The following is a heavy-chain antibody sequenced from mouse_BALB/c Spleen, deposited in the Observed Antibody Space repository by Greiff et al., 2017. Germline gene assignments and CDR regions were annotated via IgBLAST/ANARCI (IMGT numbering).Heavy chain of an antibody. Sequence: EVKVVESGGGLVKPGGSLKLSCAASGFTFSSYVMSWVRQSPEKRLEWVAEISSGGSYTYYPDTVTGRFTISRDNAKNTLYLEMSSLRSEDTAMYYCARESAYGNYWYFDVWGAGTTVTVSS. CDR3: ARESAYGNYWYFDV. CDR2: ISSGGSYT. V-gene: IGHV5-9-4*01. D-gene: IGHD2-1*01. CDR1: GFTFSSYV. J-gene: IGHJ1*01.